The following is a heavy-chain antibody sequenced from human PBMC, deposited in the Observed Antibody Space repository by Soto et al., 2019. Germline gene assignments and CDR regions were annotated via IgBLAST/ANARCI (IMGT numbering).Heavy chain of an antibody. D-gene: IGHD3-10*01. CDR3: AREGGGYYGSGSSNPFYDL. V-gene: IGHV3-33*08. Sequence: HPGGSLRLSCAASGFTFSDYAMHWVRQAPGKGLEWVAVVYSDGRNTHYADSVKGRFTISRDNAKNTLYLQMNSLRAEDTAVYYCAREGGGYYGSGSSNPFYDLWGRGTLVTVSS. CDR1: GFTFSDYA. CDR2: VYSDGRNT. J-gene: IGHJ2*01.